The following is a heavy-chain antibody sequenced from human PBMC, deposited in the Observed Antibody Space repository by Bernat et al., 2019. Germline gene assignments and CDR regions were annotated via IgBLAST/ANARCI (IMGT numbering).Heavy chain of an antibody. CDR3: ASEYYDIWTGYYHPDY. J-gene: IGHJ4*02. D-gene: IGHD3-9*01. CDR2: IYSGGST. CDR1: GFTVSSNY. V-gene: IGHV3-53*01. Sequence: EVQLVESGGGLIQPGGSLRLSCAASGFTVSSNYMSWVRQAPGKVLEWVSVIYSGGSTYYADSVKGRFTISRDKSTNTLYRQMNSLRAEDTAVYYCASEYYDIWTGYYHPDYWGQGTLVNVSS.